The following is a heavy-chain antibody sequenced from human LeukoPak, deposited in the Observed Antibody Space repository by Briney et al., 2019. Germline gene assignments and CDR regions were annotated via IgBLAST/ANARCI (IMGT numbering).Heavy chain of an antibody. CDR3: ARGAREWFQVDWFDP. V-gene: IGHV4-61*02. D-gene: IGHD3-3*01. J-gene: IGHJ5*02. Sequence: SQTLSLTCTVSGGAISSGSYYWSWIRQPAGKGLEWIGRIFTSGSTNYNPSLKSRVTISVDTSKNQFSLKLSSVTAADTAVYYCARGAREWFQVDWFDPWGQGTLVTVSS. CDR2: IFTSGST. CDR1: GGAISSGSYY.